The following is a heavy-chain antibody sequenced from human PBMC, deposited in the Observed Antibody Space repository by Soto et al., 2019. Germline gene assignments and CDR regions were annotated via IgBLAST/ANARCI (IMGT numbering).Heavy chain of an antibody. D-gene: IGHD3-3*01. Sequence: GGSLRLSCAASGFTFSSYGMHWVRQAPGKGLEWVAVISYDGSNKYYADSVKGRFTISRDNSKNTLYLQMNSLRAEDTAVYYCAKNDFWSGYYPSWYYYYGMDVWGQGTTVTVSS. V-gene: IGHV3-30*18. CDR2: ISYDGSNK. CDR1: GFTFSSYG. CDR3: AKNDFWSGYYPSWYYYYGMDV. J-gene: IGHJ6*02.